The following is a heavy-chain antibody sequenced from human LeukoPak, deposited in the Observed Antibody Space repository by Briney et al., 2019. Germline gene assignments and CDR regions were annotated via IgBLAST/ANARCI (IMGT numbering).Heavy chain of an antibody. Sequence: GGSLRLSCAASGFTCSHYAMHWVRQAPGKGLEYVSAISSNGGSTYYANSVKGRFTISRDNSKNTLYLQMGSLRAEDMGVYYCARDSITVSVGAFDIWGQGTMVIVSS. D-gene: IGHD2-2*01. J-gene: IGHJ3*02. CDR3: ARDSITVSVGAFDI. CDR2: ISSNGGST. V-gene: IGHV3-64*01. CDR1: GFTCSHYA.